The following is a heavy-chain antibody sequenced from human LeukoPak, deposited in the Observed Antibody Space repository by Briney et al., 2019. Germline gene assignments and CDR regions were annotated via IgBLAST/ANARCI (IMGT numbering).Heavy chain of an antibody. J-gene: IGHJ6*03. CDR3: TTTGGSYGAYYMDV. Sequence: PGGSLRLSCAASGVTVSSNYITWVRQAPGKGLEWVSVIYTGGSTYYADSVKGRFTISRDNSKNTLYLQMNSLRAEDTAVYYCTTTGGSYGAYYMDVWGKGTTVTVSS. CDR1: GVTVSSNY. CDR2: IYTGGST. D-gene: IGHD1-26*01. V-gene: IGHV3-53*01.